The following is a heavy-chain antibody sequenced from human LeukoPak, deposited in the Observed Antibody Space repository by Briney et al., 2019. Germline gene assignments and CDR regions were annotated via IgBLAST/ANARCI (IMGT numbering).Heavy chain of an antibody. V-gene: IGHV3-23*01. CDR3: VKDKGRYPVYYFDY. J-gene: IGHJ4*02. CDR2: ISASGET. CDR1: GFTFSSYA. Sequence: GGSLRLSCAASGFTFSSYAMSWVRQAPGKGLEWVSGISASGETYYAESVKGRFTISRDNSRNTLYVQMDNLRAVDTAIYYCVKDKGRYPVYYFDYWGQGTLVTVSS. D-gene: IGHD3-9*01.